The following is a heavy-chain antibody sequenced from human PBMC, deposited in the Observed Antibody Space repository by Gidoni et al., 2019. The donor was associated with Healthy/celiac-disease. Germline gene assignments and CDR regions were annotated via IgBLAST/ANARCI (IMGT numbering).Heavy chain of an antibody. V-gene: IGHV4-30-2*01. J-gene: IGHJ4*02. CDR2: IYHSGST. Sequence: QLQLQESGSGLVKPSQTLSPTCAVSGGSISSGGYSWSWIRQPPGKGLEWIGYIYHSGSTYYNPSLKSRVTISVDRSKNQFSLKLSSVTAADTAVYYCARVVWFGELYYFDYWGQGTLVTVSS. CDR1: GGSISSGGYS. D-gene: IGHD3-10*01. CDR3: ARVVWFGELYYFDY.